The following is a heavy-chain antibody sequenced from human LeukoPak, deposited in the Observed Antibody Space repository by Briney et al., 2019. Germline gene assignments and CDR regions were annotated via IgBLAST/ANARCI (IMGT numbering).Heavy chain of an antibody. Sequence: PSETLSLTCAVYGGSISGYYWSWIRQTPGKGLEWIGEINHSGSTNYYPSLKSRVTISVDTSKNQFSLKLSSVTAADTAVYYCARTLGGRYQLLNWFDPWGQGTLVTVSS. CDR3: ARTLGGRYQLLNWFDP. V-gene: IGHV4-34*01. CDR2: INHSGST. D-gene: IGHD2-2*01. CDR1: GGSISGYY. J-gene: IGHJ5*02.